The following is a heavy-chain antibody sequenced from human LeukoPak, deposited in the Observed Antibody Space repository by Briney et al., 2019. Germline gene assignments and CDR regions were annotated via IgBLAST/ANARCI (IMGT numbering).Heavy chain of an antibody. V-gene: IGHV1-8*03. D-gene: IGHD3-10*01. Sequence: ASVKVSCKASGYTFTSYGINWVRQATGQGLEWMGWMNPNSGNTGYAQKFQGRVTITRNTSISTAYMELSSLRSEDTAVYYCARGNMVRGYYYYYYTDVWGKGTTVTVSS. CDR1: GYTFTSYG. CDR3: ARGNMVRGYYYYYYTDV. CDR2: MNPNSGNT. J-gene: IGHJ6*03.